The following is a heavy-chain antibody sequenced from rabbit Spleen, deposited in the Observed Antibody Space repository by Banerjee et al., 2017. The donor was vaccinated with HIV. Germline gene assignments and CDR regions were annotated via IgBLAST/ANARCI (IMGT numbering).Heavy chain of an antibody. D-gene: IGHD6-1*01. CDR1: GFTLSSYY. V-gene: IGHV1S7*01. J-gene: IGHJ4*01. CDR2: IDPIFRRT. CDR3: VRRGDGGVGYASDL. Sequence: HLKESGGGLVQPGGSLKLSCKASGFTLSSYYMNWVRQAPGKGLEWIGYIDPIFRRTYYASWVNGRFTISTHNAQNTLYLQLNSLTAADTATYFCVRRGDGGVGYASDLWGQGTLVTVS.